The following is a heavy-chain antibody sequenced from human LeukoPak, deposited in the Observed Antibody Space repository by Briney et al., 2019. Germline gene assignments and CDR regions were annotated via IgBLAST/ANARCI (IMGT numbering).Heavy chain of an antibody. V-gene: IGHV3-7*03. CDR1: EFNFGNYW. CDR3: ARDSAAHGGY. D-gene: IGHD6-25*01. Sequence: GGSLRLSCVVSEFNFGNYWMSWVRQTPGKGLEWVANIKQDGSDRYYVDSVKGRFIISRDDAKNSLYLQMNSLRDEDTAVYYCARDSAAHGGYWGQGTPVIVSS. J-gene: IGHJ4*02. CDR2: IKQDGSDR.